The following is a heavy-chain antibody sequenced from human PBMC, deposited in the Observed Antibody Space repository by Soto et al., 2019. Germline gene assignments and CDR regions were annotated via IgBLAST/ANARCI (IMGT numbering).Heavy chain of an antibody. J-gene: IGHJ4*02. Sequence: PGGSLRLSCAASGFTVSSNYMSWVRQAPGKGLEWVSVIYSGGSTYYADSVKGRFTISRDNSKNTLYLQMNSLRAEDTAVYYCARVGTLGGSGSYYTGLGGDFDYWGQGTLVTVSS. CDR3: ARVGTLGGSGSYYTGLGGDFDY. V-gene: IGHV3-66*01. CDR1: GFTVSSNY. D-gene: IGHD3-10*01. CDR2: IYSGGST.